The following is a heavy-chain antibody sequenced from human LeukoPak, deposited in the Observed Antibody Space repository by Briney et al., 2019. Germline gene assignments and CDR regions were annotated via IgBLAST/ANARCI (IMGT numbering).Heavy chain of an antibody. J-gene: IGHJ4*02. CDR3: ARGYCSSTSCYGRFLDY. Sequence: ASETLSLTCSVSGDSISSGSFYWSWIRQPAGRGLEWIGRIYPSGSTNYNPSLKSRVTISVDTSKNQFSLKVNSVTAADTAVYYCARGYCSSTSCYGRFLDYWGQGALVTVSS. D-gene: IGHD2-2*01. V-gene: IGHV4-61*02. CDR1: GDSISSGSFY. CDR2: IYPSGST.